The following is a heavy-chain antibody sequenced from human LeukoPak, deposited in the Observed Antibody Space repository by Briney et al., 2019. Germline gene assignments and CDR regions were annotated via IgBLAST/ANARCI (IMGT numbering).Heavy chain of an antibody. D-gene: IGHD5-12*01. Sequence: GGSLRLSCTASGFTFSTYSMNWVRQAPGKGLEWVSYITSSSSTMFYADSVKGRFTISRDNAKNSLYLQMNSLRAEDTALYYCAKDALRGYSGFDYWGQGTLVTVSS. CDR1: GFTFSTYS. V-gene: IGHV3-48*04. J-gene: IGHJ4*02. CDR3: AKDALRGYSGFDY. CDR2: ITSSSSTM.